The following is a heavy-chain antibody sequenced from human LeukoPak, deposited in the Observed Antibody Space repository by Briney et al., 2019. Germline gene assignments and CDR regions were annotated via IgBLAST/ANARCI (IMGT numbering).Heavy chain of an antibody. CDR3: AREGPHSSGSKFYDAFDI. CDR1: GGSFSGYY. J-gene: IGHJ3*02. CDR2: INHSGST. V-gene: IGHV4-34*01. D-gene: IGHD6-19*01. Sequence: PSGTLSLTCAVYGGSFSGYYWSWIRQPPGKGLEWIGEINHSGSTNYNPSLKSRVTTSVDTSKNQFSLKLSSVTAADTAVYYCAREGPHSSGSKFYDAFDIWGQGTMVTVSS.